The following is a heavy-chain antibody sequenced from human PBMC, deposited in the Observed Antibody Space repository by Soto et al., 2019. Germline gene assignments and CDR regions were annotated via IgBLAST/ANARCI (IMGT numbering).Heavy chain of an antibody. D-gene: IGHD1-26*01. Sequence: QVQLQESGPGLVKPSQTLSLTCTVSGGSISSGGYYWSWIRQHPGKGLEWIGYIYYSGSTYYNPSLKSRVTISVDTSKNQFSLKLSSVTAADTAVYYCAREESGSYYYYGMDVWGQGTTVTVSS. CDR1: GGSISSGGYY. V-gene: IGHV4-31*03. CDR3: AREESGSYYYYGMDV. J-gene: IGHJ6*02. CDR2: IYYSGST.